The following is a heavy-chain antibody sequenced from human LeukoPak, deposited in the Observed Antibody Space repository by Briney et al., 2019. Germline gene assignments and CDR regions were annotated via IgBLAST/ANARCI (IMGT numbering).Heavy chain of an antibody. V-gene: IGHV4-39*07. CDR1: GGSIIYTSYY. D-gene: IGHD3-10*01. CDR3: ARGRYYGSGSYS. J-gene: IGHJ5*02. Sequence: SETLSLTCTVSGGSIIYTSYYWGWIRQPPGKGLEWIGNIYYSGSTNYNPSLKSRVTISVDTSKNQFSLKLSSVTAADTAVYYCARGRYYGSGSYSWGQGTLVTVSS. CDR2: IYYSGST.